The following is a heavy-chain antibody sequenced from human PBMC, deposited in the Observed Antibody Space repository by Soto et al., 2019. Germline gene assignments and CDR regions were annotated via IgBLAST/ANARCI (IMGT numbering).Heavy chain of an antibody. CDR2: ILTETDGGTT. CDR3: TTYDFIWGSDRYRWPY. D-gene: IGHD3-16*02. V-gene: IGHV3-15*01. CDR1: GFTFSSYA. J-gene: IGHJ4*02. Sequence: GGSLRLSCAASGFTFSSYAMSWVRQAPGRGLEWVARILTETDGGTTDYAAPVRGRFTISRDDSKNTLYLQMSSLKTEDTAVYYCTTYDFIWGSDRYRWPYWGQRTLVTVSS.